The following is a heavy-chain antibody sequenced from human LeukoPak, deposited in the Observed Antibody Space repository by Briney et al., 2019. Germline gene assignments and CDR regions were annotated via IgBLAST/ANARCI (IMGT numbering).Heavy chain of an antibody. CDR2: IYHSGST. Sequence: SPTLSLTCAVSGGSISSGGYSWSWIRQPPGKGLEWIGYIYHSGSTYYNPSLKSRVTISVDRSKNQFSLKLSSVTAADTAVYYCARVITSGMDVWGQGTTVTVSS. J-gene: IGHJ6*02. CDR3: ARVITSGMDV. D-gene: IGHD5-24*01. V-gene: IGHV4-30-2*01. CDR1: GGSISSGGYS.